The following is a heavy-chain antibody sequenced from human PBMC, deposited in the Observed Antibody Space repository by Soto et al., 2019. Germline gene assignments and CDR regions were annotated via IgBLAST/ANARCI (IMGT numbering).Heavy chain of an antibody. D-gene: IGHD3-3*01. V-gene: IGHV3-33*01. Sequence: SLRLSCAASGFTFSSYGMHWVRQAPGKGLEWVAVIWYDGSNKYYADSVKGRFTISRDNSKNTLYLQMNSLRAEDTAVYYCARAVDFWSGYMDVWGKGTTVTVS. CDR3: ARAVDFWSGYMDV. CDR1: GFTFSSYG. J-gene: IGHJ6*03. CDR2: IWYDGSNK.